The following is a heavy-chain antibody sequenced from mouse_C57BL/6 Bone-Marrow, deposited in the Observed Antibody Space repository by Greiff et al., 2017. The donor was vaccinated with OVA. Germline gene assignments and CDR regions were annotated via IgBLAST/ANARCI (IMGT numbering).Heavy chain of an antibody. J-gene: IGHJ1*03. D-gene: IGHD1-1*01. CDR3: TSYYYGSSYWYFDG. Sequence: VQLQQSGTVLARPGASVKMSCKTSGYTFTSYWMHWVKQRPGQGLEWIGAIYPGNSDTSYNQKFKGKAKLTAVTSASTAYMELSSLTNEDSAVYYCTSYYYGSSYWYFDGGGTGTTVTVSS. CDR1: GYTFTSYW. CDR2: IYPGNSDT. V-gene: IGHV1-5*01.